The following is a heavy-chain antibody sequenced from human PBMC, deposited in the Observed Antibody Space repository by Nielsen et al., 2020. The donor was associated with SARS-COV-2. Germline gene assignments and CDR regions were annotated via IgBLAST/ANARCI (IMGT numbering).Heavy chain of an antibody. J-gene: IGHJ4*02. CDR1: GGSISSYY. Sequence: SETLSLTCTVSGGSISSYYWSWIRQPPGKGLEWIGYIYYSGSTNYNPSLKSRVTISVDTSKNQFSLKVSSVTGADTAVYYCARGRLGITMTVILMTGAEHFFDSWGQGTLDTVSS. CDR2: IYYSGST. CDR3: ARGRLGITMTVILMTGAEHFFDS. V-gene: IGHV4-59*12. D-gene: IGHD3-22*01.